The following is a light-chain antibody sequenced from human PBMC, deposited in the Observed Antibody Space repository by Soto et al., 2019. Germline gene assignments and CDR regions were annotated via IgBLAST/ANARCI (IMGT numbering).Light chain of an antibody. J-gene: IGKJ1*01. Sequence: DIQMTQSPSTLSASVGDRVTITCRASQSIGTSLAWYQQKPGKAPKVLIYKASSLESGVHSRVSGSGSGTEFTLTTSSLQPDDFATDYCQHCDSYWTFGQGTKVEIK. CDR2: KAS. V-gene: IGKV1-5*03. CDR3: QHCDSYWT. CDR1: QSIGTS.